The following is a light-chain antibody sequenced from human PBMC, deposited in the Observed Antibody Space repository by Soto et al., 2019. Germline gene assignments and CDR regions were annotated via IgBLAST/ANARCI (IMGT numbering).Light chain of an antibody. CDR1: SSDVGTYNL. Sequence: QSALTQPASVSGSPGQSITISCTGTSSDVGTYNLLSWYQQHPGKAPKLMIYEGSKRPSGVSSRFSGSKSGNTASLTISGLQDEDEADYYCCSYATNNTLLFGGGTKVTVL. CDR3: CSYATNNTLL. CDR2: EGS. J-gene: IGLJ2*01. V-gene: IGLV2-23*01.